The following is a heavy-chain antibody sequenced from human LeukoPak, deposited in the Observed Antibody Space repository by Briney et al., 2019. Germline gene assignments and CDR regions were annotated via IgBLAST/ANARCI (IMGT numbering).Heavy chain of an antibody. CDR1: GGTIINYA. CDR2: IIPIFGTA. V-gene: IGHV1-69*05. D-gene: IGHD3-22*01. CDR3: ARTFYDSSGYYDY. Sequence: ASVRVSCKASGGTIINYAINWVRQAPGQGLEWMGRIIPIFGTANYAQKFQGRVTITTDESTSTAYMELSSLRSEDTAVYYCARTFYDSSGYYDYWGQGTLVTVSS. J-gene: IGHJ4*02.